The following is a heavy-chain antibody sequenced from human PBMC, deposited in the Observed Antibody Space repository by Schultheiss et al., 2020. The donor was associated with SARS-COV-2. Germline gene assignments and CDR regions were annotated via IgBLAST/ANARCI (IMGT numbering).Heavy chain of an antibody. CDR1: GYTFTSYD. CDR3: ARTKTRKRWLPPTGYYCFDL. J-gene: IGHJ5*02. Sequence: ASVKVSCKASGYTFTSYDINWVRQATGQGLEWMGWMNPNSGNTGYAQKFQGRVTMTRNTSISTAYMELSSLKSDDTAVYYCARTKTRKRWLPPTGYYCFDLWGQGTLVTVSS. V-gene: IGHV1-8*01. D-gene: IGHD5-24*01. CDR2: MNPNSGNT.